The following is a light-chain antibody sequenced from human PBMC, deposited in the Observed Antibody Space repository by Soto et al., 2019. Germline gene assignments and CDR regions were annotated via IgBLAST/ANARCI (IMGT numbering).Light chain of an antibody. J-gene: IGLJ1*01. Sequence: YELTHPPAISVAPGQTARSTCGGNNIGSKTVHWYQQKAGQAPVLVVYDDSDRPSGIPERFSGSNSGNTATLTISRVEAGDEADYYCQVWDVSTVHYVFGTGTKVTVL. V-gene: IGLV3-21*02. CDR2: DDS. CDR1: NIGSKT. CDR3: QVWDVSTVHYV.